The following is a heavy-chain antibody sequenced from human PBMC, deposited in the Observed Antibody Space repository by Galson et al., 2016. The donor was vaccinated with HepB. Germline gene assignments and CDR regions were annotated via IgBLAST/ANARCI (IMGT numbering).Heavy chain of an antibody. CDR3: AKAAQWWELPYFDY. D-gene: IGHD1-26*01. Sequence: SLRLSCAASGFTLRSYGMHWVRQAPGKGLEWVAYISHDGTNQYYRDSLKGRFTISRDISNNTLYLHLNSLRAEDTAVYYCAKAAQWWELPYFDYWGQGSLVTVSS. CDR2: ISHDGTNQ. V-gene: IGHV3-30*18. J-gene: IGHJ4*02. CDR1: GFTLRSYG.